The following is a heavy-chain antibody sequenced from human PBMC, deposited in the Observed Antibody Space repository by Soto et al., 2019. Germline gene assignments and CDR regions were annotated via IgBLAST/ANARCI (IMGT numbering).Heavy chain of an antibody. V-gene: IGHV1-46*03. CDR1: GYTFTSYY. CDR3: ARDGADDYSNYDSFYYYYMDV. D-gene: IGHD4-4*01. CDR2: INPSGGST. J-gene: IGHJ6*03. Sequence: ASVKVSCKASGYTFTSYYMHWVRQAPGQGLEWMGIINPSGGSTSYAQKFQGRVTMTRDTSTSTVYMELSSLRSEDTAVYYCARDGADDYSNYDSFYYYYMDVWGKGTTVTVSS.